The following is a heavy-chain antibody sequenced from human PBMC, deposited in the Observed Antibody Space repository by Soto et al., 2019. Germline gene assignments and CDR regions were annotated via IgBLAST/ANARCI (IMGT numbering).Heavy chain of an antibody. D-gene: IGHD2-21*01. V-gene: IGHV6-1*01. J-gene: IGHJ6*02. CDR2: TYYRSKWYN. CDR3: ARGSIVAGPSKENYYYGMDV. Sequence: SQTLSLTCAISGDSVSSNSAAWNWTRQSPSRGLEWLGRTYYRSKWYNDHAVSVKSRITINPDTSKNQFSLQLNSVTPEDTAVYYCARGSIVAGPSKENYYYGMDVWGQGTTVTVSS. CDR1: GDSVSSNSAA.